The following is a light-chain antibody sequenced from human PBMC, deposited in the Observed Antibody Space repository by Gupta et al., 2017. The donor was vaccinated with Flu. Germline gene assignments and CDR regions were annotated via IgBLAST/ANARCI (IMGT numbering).Light chain of an antibody. J-gene: IGLJ1*01. CDR3: CSSADKDTLYV. V-gene: IGLV2-11*01. CDR2: DVV. CDR1: SSDVGGYNY. Sequence: QSALTQPRSVSGYPGQSVTISCTGSSSDVGGYNYVSWYQQHPGKVPKLIIYDVVKRPSGVPNRFSGSKSGNTASLTISGLQAEDEADYYCCSSADKDTLYVFGTGTKVTVL.